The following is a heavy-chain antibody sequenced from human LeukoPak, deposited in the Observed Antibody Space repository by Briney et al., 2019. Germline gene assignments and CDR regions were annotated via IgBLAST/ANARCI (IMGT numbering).Heavy chain of an antibody. D-gene: IGHD6-19*01. V-gene: IGHV3-23*01. J-gene: IGHJ6*02. CDR3: AKSAGYSSGWYGYYYYGMDV. CDR2: ISGSGGST. Sequence: GGSLRLSCAASEFTFSSYAMSWVRQAPGKGLEWVSAISGSGGSTYYADSVKGRFTISRDNSKNTLYLQMNSLRAEDTAVYYCAKSAGYSSGWYGYYYYGMDVWGQGTTVTVSS. CDR1: EFTFSSYA.